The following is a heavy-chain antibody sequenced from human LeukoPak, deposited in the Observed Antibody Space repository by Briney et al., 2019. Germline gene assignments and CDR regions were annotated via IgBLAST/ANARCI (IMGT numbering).Heavy chain of an antibody. J-gene: IGHJ4*02. Sequence: GGCLRLSCAASVFTFSNYWMGWVRQAPGKRPEWVANMNIDGSEKYYADSVKGRFSISRDNARNSVYLQMASLRVEDTAVYYCARDPVEWELLLDYWGQGTLVTVSS. V-gene: IGHV3-7*01. CDR3: ARDPVEWELLLDY. D-gene: IGHD1-26*01. CDR2: MNIDGSEK. CDR1: VFTFSNYW.